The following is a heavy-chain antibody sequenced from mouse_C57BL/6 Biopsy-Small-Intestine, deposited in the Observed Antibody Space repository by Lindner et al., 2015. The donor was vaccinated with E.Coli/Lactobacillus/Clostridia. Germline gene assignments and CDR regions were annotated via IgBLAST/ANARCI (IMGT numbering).Heavy chain of an antibody. V-gene: IGHV1-82*01. J-gene: IGHJ1*03. Sequence: VQLQESGPELVKPGASVKISCKASGYAFSSSWMNWVKQRPGKGLEWIGRIYPGDGDTNYNGKFKGKATLTADKSSSTAYMQLSSLTSEDSAVYFCASGYGSSWYFDVWGTGTTVTVSS. CDR1: GYAFSSSW. D-gene: IGHD1-1*01. CDR2: IYPGDGDT. CDR3: ASGYGSSWYFDV.